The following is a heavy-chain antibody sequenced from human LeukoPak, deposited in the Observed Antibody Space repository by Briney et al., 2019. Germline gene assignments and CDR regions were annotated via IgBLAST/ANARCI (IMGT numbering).Heavy chain of an antibody. V-gene: IGHV1-18*01. D-gene: IGHD2-2*01. CDR2: ISAYNGNT. CDR1: GYTFTSYG. Sequence: ASVKVSCKASGYTFTSYGISWVRQAPGQGLEWMGWISAYNGNTNYAQKLQGRVTMTTDTSTSTAYMELRSLRSDDTAVYYCARAERYTYCSSTSCPGDYWGQGTLVTVSS. CDR3: ARAERYTYCSSTSCPGDY. J-gene: IGHJ4*02.